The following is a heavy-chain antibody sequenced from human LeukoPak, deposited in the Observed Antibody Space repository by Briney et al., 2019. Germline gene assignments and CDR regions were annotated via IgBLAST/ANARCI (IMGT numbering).Heavy chain of an antibody. J-gene: IGHJ4*02. CDR2: ISSSSSTI. CDR1: GFTFSSYS. D-gene: IGHD2-15*01. V-gene: IGHV3-48*04. CDR3: ARDSDVHCSGGSCTIFDY. Sequence: GGSLRLSCAASGFTFSSYSMNWVRQAPGKGRGWVSYISSSSSTIYYADSVKGRFTISRDNAKKSLYLQMNSLRAEHTAIYYCARDSDVHCSGGSCTIFDYWGQGTLVTVSS.